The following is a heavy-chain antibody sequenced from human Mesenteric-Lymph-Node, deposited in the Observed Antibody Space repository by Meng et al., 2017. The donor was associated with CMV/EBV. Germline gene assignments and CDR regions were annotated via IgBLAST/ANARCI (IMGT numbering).Heavy chain of an antibody. J-gene: IGHJ4*02. CDR1: GDSVSSNSAA. CDR2: TDYRSKWYN. V-gene: IGHV6-1*01. CDR3: ARARAGRIDY. Sequence: CDISGDSVSSNSAAWNWIRQSPSRGLEWLRRTDYRSKWYNDYAVSVKSRITINPDTSKNQFSLQLNSVTPEDTAVYYGARARAGRIDYWGQGTLVTVSS.